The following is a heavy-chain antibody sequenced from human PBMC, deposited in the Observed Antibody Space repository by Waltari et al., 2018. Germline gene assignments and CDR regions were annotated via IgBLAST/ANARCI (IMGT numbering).Heavy chain of an antibody. CDR3: ARSSPLACSSTSCWGPLGV. V-gene: IGHV4-34*01. CDR2: INHSGST. Sequence: QVQLQQWGAGLLKPSETLSLTCAVYGGSFSGYYWSWIRQPPGKGREWIGEINHSGSTNYNPSLKSRVTISVDTSKNQFSLKLSSVTAADTAVYYCARSSPLACSSTSCWGPLGVWGQGTTVTVSS. J-gene: IGHJ6*02. CDR1: GGSFSGYY. D-gene: IGHD2-2*01.